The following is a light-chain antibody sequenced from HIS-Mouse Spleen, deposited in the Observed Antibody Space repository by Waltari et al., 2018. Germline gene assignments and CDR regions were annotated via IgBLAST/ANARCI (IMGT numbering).Light chain of an antibody. CDR3: CSYAGSSAVV. Sequence: GQSITISCTGTSSDVGSYNLVSWYQQHPGKAPKLMMYEGSKRPSGVSNRFSGSKSGNTASLTISELQAEDEADYYCCSYAGSSAVVFGGGTKLTVL. CDR2: EGS. V-gene: IGLV2-23*01. CDR1: SSDVGSYNL. J-gene: IGLJ2*01.